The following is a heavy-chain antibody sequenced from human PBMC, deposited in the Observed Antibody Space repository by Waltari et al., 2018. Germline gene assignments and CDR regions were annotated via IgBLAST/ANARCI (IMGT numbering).Heavy chain of an antibody. V-gene: IGHV4-34*01. CDR3: ARGRGGYSGYDRRGRYYGMDV. Sequence: QVQLQQWGAGLLKPSETLSLTCAVYGGSFSGYYWSWIRQPPGKGLEWIGEINHSGRTNYNPSLKSRVTISVDTSKNQFSLKLSSVTAADTAVYYCARGRGGYSGYDRRGRYYGMDVWGQGTTVTVSS. J-gene: IGHJ6*02. CDR2: INHSGRT. CDR1: GGSFSGYY. D-gene: IGHD5-12*01.